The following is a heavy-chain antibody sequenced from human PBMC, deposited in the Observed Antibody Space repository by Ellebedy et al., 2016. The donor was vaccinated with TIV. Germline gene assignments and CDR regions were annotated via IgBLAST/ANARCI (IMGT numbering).Heavy chain of an antibody. V-gene: IGHV3-23*01. CDR2: LTFNGKDT. D-gene: IGHD2-15*01. CDR3: ARGSFPPDY. CDR1: GFTITAHG. Sequence: GESLKISCAASGFTITAHGMNSVRQAPGKGLEWVSRLTFNGKDTFYANSLKGPFTISRDSSNNTLYLQLNSLTPEDTAIYYCARGSFPPDYWGRGTLVTVSS. J-gene: IGHJ4*02.